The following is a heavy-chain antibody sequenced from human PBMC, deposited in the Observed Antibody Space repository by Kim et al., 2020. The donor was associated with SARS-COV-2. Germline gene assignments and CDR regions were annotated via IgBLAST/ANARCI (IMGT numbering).Heavy chain of an antibody. CDR3: ASAPYQRQPPR. V-gene: IGHV4-34*01. CDR2: T. J-gene: IGHJ4*02. Sequence: TNYNPSPRSRVTIPVDTSKNQFSLKLSSVTAADTAVYYCASAPYQRQPPRWGQGTLVTVSS. D-gene: IGHD3-16*01.